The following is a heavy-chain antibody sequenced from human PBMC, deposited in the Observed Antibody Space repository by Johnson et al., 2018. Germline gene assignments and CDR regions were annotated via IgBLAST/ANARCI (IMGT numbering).Heavy chain of an antibody. J-gene: IGHJ3*02. CDR3: VRDRGTDGYPKNPCDYDAFEI. V-gene: IGHV3-7*01. CDR1: RLTFSTFW. D-gene: IGHD5-24*01. CDR2: IKQDGSEK. Sequence: VQLVESGGGLVQPGGSLRLSCTASRLTFSTFWMSWVRLAPGKGLEWVANIKQDGSEKYYVDSVKGRFIISRDNAKNSLYLQMNSLRAEDTAGYYFVRDRGTDGYPKNPCDYDAFEIWGQGTMVTVS.